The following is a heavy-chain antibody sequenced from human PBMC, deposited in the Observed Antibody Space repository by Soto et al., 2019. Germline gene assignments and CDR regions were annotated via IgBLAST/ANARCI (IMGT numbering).Heavy chain of an antibody. Sequence: QVQLQESGPGLVKPSETLSLTCSVSGGSISSGGYYWSWIRQHPGKGLEWIGNIYDSGTTYYRPSFQRRVTTSLDTSKNQFSLTLSSVTVADTAVYYCARDPLLGQGHFYGTDVWGQGTTVTVSS. CDR2: IYDSGTT. CDR1: GGSISSGGYY. J-gene: IGHJ6*02. D-gene: IGHD7-27*01. V-gene: IGHV4-31*03. CDR3: ARDPLLGQGHFYGTDV.